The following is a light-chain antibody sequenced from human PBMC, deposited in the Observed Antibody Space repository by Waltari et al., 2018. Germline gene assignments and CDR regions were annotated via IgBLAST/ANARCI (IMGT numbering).Light chain of an antibody. J-gene: IGLJ2*01. CDR1: SSDVGNYYL. V-gene: IGLV2-18*02. Sequence: QSALTQPPSVSVSPGQSVTISCTGTSSDVGNYYLFSWYQQPPGTAPTLMIYEVSSRPSGVPDRFSGSKSGNTASLSISGLQAEDEADYYCSSYTTNNTFVFGGGTKLTVL. CDR3: SSYTTNNTFV. CDR2: EVS.